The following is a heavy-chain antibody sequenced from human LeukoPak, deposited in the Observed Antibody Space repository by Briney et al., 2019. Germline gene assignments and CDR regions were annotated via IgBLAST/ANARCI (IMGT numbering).Heavy chain of an antibody. CDR2: ISAYNGNT. CDR1: GYTFTSYG. D-gene: IGHD3-9*01. V-gene: IGHV1-18*01. CDR3: AISDILTGYYSTTFDY. Sequence: ASVTVTCKASGYTFTSYGISWVRQAPGQGLEWMGWISAYNGNTNYAQKLQGRVTITTDTSTSTAYMELRSLRSDDTAVYYCAISDILTGYYSTTFDYWGQGTLVRVSS. J-gene: IGHJ4*02.